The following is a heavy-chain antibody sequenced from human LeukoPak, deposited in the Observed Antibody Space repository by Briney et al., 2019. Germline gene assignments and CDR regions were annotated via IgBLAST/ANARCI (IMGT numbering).Heavy chain of an antibody. CDR3: ASQFYSGSYYGWFDP. J-gene: IGHJ5*02. Sequence: SEILSLTCAVYGGSFSGYYWSWIRQPPGKGLEWIGEINHSGSTNYNPSLKSRVTISVDTSKNQFSLKLSSVTAADTAVYYCASQFYSGSYYGWFDPWGQGTLVTVSS. V-gene: IGHV4-34*01. D-gene: IGHD1-26*01. CDR2: INHSGST. CDR1: GGSFSGYY.